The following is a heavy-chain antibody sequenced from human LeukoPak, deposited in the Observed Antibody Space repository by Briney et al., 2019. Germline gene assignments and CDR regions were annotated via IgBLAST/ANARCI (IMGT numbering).Heavy chain of an antibody. J-gene: IGHJ6*03. D-gene: IGHD3-22*01. CDR1: GGTFSSYA. CDR2: IIPIFGTA. Sequence: GASLKVSCKASGGTFSSYAISWVRQAPGQGLEWMGGIIPIFGTANYAQKFQGRVTITTDESTSTAYMELSSLRSEDTAVYYCARGHDSSGYLYYYYYMDVWGKGTTVTVSS. V-gene: IGHV1-69*05. CDR3: ARGHDSSGYLYYYYYMDV.